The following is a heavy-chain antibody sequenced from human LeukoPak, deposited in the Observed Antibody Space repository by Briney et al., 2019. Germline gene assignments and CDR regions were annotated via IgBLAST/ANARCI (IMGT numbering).Heavy chain of an antibody. V-gene: IGHV3-23*01. CDR1: GFTFDDYG. CDR2: ISRSGDNT. D-gene: IGHD2-21*02. Sequence: PGGSLRLSCAASGFTFDDYGMSWVRQAPGKGLEWVSAISRSGDNTYYADSVKGRFTVSRDNSKNTLYVQMKSLRAEDTAVYYCAKDFVVVPGNVNYFDYWGQGTLVTVSS. J-gene: IGHJ4*02. CDR3: AKDFVVVPGNVNYFDY.